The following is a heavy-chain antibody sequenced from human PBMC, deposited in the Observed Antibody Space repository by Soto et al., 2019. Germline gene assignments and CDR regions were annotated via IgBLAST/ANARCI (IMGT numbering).Heavy chain of an antibody. CDR1: GFSFSEFA. Sequence: QEHLVESGGGVVQPGRSLRLSCAASGFSFSEFAMHWVRQAPGKGVEWVAVISFDGSQTYYADSMKGRFTISRDNSKTLMFLQMNSLRSDDTALYYCAQDGGVGATLGLPRGDPYWGQGTLVTVSS. V-gene: IGHV3-30*18. CDR3: AQDGGVGATLGLPRGDPY. D-gene: IGHD1-26*01. J-gene: IGHJ4*02. CDR2: ISFDGSQT.